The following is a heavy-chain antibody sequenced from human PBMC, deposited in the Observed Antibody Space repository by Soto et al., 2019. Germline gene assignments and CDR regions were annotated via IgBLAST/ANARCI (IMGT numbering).Heavy chain of an antibody. CDR2: INTDGSGT. V-gene: IGHV3-74*01. CDR3: ARRTYYYDSSGYEIDY. Sequence: SLRLSCAASGFTFSSDWMHWVRQAPGKGLVWVSRINTDGSGTTYADSVKGRFTISRDNAKNSLYLQMNSLRAEDTAVYYCARRTYYYDSSGYEIDYWGQGTLVTVSS. J-gene: IGHJ4*02. CDR1: GFTFSSDW. D-gene: IGHD3-22*01.